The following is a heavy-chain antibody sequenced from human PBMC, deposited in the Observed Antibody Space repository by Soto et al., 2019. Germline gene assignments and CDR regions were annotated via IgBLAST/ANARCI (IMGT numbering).Heavy chain of an antibody. Sequence: SVKVSCKASGGTFSSYAISWVRQAPGQGLEWMGGIIPIFGTANYAQKFQGRVTITADESTSTAYMELSSLRSEDTAVYYCARDPGITMVRGVIITLTPNWFDPWGQGTLVTVSS. V-gene: IGHV1-69*13. CDR2: IIPIFGTA. CDR1: GGTFSSYA. D-gene: IGHD3-10*01. CDR3: ARDPGITMVRGVIITLTPNWFDP. J-gene: IGHJ5*02.